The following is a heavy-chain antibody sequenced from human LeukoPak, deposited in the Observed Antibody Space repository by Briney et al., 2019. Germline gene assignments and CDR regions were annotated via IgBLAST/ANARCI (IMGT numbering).Heavy chain of an antibody. CDR3: ARDLVGLYYFDY. CDR1: GGTFSSYA. V-gene: IGHV1-69*13. J-gene: IGHJ4*02. Sequence: SVKVSCKASGGTFSSYAISWVRQAPGQGLEWMGGIIPIFGTANYAQKFQGRVTITADESTSTAYMELSSLRSVDTAVYYCARDLVGLYYFDYWGQGTLVTVSS. D-gene: IGHD3-10*01. CDR2: IIPIFGTA.